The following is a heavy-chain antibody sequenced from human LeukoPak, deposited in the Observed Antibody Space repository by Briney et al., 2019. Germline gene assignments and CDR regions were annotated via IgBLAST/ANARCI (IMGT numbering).Heavy chain of an antibody. CDR2: ISFSSTHI. CDR1: GFIFSNYG. CDR3: AKDQDPAAMRSGIDY. Sequence: KPGGSLRLSCAASGFIFSNYGMSWVRQAPGKGLEWVSSISFSSTHIYYADSIQGRFTISRDNAENSLYLQMNSLRAEDTAVYYCAKDQDPAAMRSGIDYWGQGTLVTVSS. J-gene: IGHJ4*02. V-gene: IGHV3-21*06. D-gene: IGHD2-2*01.